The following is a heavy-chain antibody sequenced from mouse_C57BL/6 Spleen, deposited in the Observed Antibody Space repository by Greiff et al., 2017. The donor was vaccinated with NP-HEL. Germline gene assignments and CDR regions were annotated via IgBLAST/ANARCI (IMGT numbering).Heavy chain of an antibody. CDR1: GYTFTSYW. Sequence: VQLQQSGTELVKPGASVKLSCKASGYTFTSYWMHWVKQRPGQGLEWIGNINPSNGGTNYNEKFKSKATLTVDKSSSTAYMQLSSLTSEDSAVYYCARPFFTTVVEEDYWGQSTTLTVSS. CDR2: INPSNGGT. CDR3: ARPFFTTVVEEDY. V-gene: IGHV1-53*01. D-gene: IGHD1-1*01. J-gene: IGHJ2*01.